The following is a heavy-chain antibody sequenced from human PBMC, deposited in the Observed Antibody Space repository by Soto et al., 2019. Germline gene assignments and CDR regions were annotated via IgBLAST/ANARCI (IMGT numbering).Heavy chain of an antibody. CDR2: IYYSGST. J-gene: IGHJ5*02. CDR1: GGSISSSSYY. D-gene: IGHD2-2*01. CDR3: ARHRVVPAAMLGIFWSDP. Sequence: SETLCLTCTVSGGSISSSSYYWVWIRQPPGKGLEWIGSIYYSGSTYYNPTLKSRVTISVDTSKNQFSLKLSSVTAADTAVYYCARHRVVPAAMLGIFWSDPWGQGTLVTVSS. V-gene: IGHV4-39*01.